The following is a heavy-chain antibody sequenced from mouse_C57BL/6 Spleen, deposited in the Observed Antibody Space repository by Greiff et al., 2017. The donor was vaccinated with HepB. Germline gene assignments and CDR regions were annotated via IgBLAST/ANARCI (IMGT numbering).Heavy chain of an antibody. CDR1: GFSLTSYG. V-gene: IGHV2-5*01. Sequence: VQLQQSGPGLVQPSQSLSITCTVSGFSLTSYGVHWVRQSPGKGLEWLGVIWRGGSTDYNAAFMSRLSITKDNSKSQVFFKMNSLQADDTAIYYCAKNLRGYDAGGDYYAMDYWGQGTSVTVSS. D-gene: IGHD2-2*01. J-gene: IGHJ4*01. CDR3: AKNLRGYDAGGDYYAMDY. CDR2: IWRGGST.